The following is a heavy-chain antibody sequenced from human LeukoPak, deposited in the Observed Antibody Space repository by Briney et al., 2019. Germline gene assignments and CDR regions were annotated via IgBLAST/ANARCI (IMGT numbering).Heavy chain of an antibody. CDR2: IKQDGSEK. CDR3: ARDPRASSGWYDY. V-gene: IGHV3-7*01. CDR1: GFTFSSYW. J-gene: IGHJ4*02. D-gene: IGHD6-19*01. Sequence: GGPLRLSCAASGFTFSSYWMSWVRQAPGKGLEWVANIKQDGSEKYYVDSVKGRFTISRDNAKNSLYLQMNSLRAEDTAVYYCARDPRASSGWYDYWGQGTLVTVSS.